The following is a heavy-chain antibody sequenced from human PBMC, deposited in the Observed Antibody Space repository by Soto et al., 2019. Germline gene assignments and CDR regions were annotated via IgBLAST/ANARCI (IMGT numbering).Heavy chain of an antibody. Sequence: LRLSCAASGFTFNIYGLHWVRQAPDKGLEWVALISYDGSNQYYADSVKGRFTISRDNSKNTLFLQMNSLRADDTAVYYCAKDQASGQGSFDSWGQGTLVTVSS. CDR1: GFTFNIYG. CDR2: ISYDGSNQ. CDR3: AKDQASGQGSFDS. J-gene: IGHJ4*02. V-gene: IGHV3-30*18.